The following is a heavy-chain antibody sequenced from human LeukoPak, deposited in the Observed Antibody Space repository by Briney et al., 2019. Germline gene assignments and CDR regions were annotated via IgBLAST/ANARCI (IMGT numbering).Heavy chain of an antibody. D-gene: IGHD6-19*01. Sequence: PGGSLRLSCAASGFTFSSYWMSWVRQAPGKGLEWVANIKQDGSEKHYVDSVKGRFTISRDNAKNSLYLQMNSLRAEDTAVYYCASGPYVQWLAPFDYWGQGTLVTVSS. CDR3: ASGPYVQWLAPFDY. V-gene: IGHV3-7*01. CDR2: IKQDGSEK. CDR1: GFTFSSYW. J-gene: IGHJ4*02.